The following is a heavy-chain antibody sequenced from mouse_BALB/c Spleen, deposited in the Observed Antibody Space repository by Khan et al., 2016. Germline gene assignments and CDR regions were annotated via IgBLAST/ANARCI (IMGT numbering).Heavy chain of an antibody. CDR2: ILPGSGST. D-gene: IGHD3-2*01. V-gene: IGHV1-9*01. CDR3: ARLGTARSYFDY. CDR1: GYTFSSYW. J-gene: IGHJ2*01. Sequence: QVQLQQSGAELMKPGASVKISCKAPGYTFSSYWIEWVKQSPGHGLEWIGEILPGSGSTIYNEKFKGKATFTADSSSNTAYMQLSSLTSEDSAVYYCARLGTARSYFDYWGQGTTLTVSS.